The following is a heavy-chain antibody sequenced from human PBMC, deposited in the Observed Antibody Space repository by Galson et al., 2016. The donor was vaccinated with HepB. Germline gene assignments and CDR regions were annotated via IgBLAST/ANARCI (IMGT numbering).Heavy chain of an antibody. CDR1: GFSFSSYG. J-gene: IGHJ4*02. D-gene: IGHD3-16*02. CDR3: AKFGVWGSYRPCYFDY. V-gene: IGHV3-30*18. Sequence: PLRLSCAASGFSFSSYGMHWVRQAPGKGLEWVALISYDGNNDYYADSVKGRFTISRDNSKNTLYLQMNSLRAEDTAVYYCAKFGVWGSYRPCYFDYWGQGTLVTVSS. CDR2: ISYDGNND.